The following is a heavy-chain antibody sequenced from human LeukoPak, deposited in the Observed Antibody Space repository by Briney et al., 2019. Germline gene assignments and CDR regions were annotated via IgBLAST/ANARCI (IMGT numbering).Heavy chain of an antibody. Sequence: GGSLRLSCAASGFTFSSYAMHWVRQAPGKGLVWVSLINTDGSRTSYADSVKGRFTISRDSAKNTLYLQMNSLRAEDTAVYYCARAKVFWSGSPFWGQGTLVTVSS. CDR3: ARAKVFWSGSPF. J-gene: IGHJ4*02. V-gene: IGHV3-74*01. CDR1: GFTFSSYA. CDR2: INTDGSRT. D-gene: IGHD3-3*01.